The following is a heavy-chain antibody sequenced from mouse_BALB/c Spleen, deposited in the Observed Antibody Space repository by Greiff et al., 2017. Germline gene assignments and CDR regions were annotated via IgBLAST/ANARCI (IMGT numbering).Heavy chain of an antibody. J-gene: IGHJ4*01. Sequence: VQLQQSGPGLVAPSQSLSITCTVSGFSLTSYGVHWVRQPPGKGLEWLGVIWAGGSTNYNSALMSRLSISKDNSKSQVFLKMNSLQTDDTAMYYCARLLRLRGNAMDYWGQGTSVTVSS. CDR2: IWAGGST. CDR3: ARLLRLRGNAMDY. D-gene: IGHD1-2*01. V-gene: IGHV2-9*02. CDR1: GFSLTSYG.